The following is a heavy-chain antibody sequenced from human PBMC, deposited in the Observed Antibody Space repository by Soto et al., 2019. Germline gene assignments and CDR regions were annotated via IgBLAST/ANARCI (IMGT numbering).Heavy chain of an antibody. CDR1: GYSFTSYW. CDR2: IDPSDSYT. Sequence: PVESLKISCKGSGYSFTSYWISWVRQMPVKVLEWMGRIDPSDSYTNYSPSFQGHVTISADKSISTAYLQWSSLKASDTAMYYCATSTNGYCSSTSCPQGNYWGQGTLVTVS. J-gene: IGHJ4*02. D-gene: IGHD2-2*01. V-gene: IGHV5-10-1*01. CDR3: ATSTNGYCSSTSCPQGNY.